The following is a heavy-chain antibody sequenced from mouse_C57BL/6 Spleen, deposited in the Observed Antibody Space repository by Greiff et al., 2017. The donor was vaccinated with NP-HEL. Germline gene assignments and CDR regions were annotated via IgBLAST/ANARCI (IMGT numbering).Heavy chain of an antibody. J-gene: IGHJ1*03. Sequence: EVKLVESGGGLVKPGGSLKLSCAASGFTFSSYAMSWVRQTPEKRLEWVATISDGGSYTYYPDNVKGRFTISRDNAKNNLYLQRSHLKSEDTAMYDCARDRTTVVSWYFDVWGTGTTVTVSS. CDR2: ISDGGSYT. V-gene: IGHV5-4*01. D-gene: IGHD1-1*01. CDR3: ARDRTTVVSWYFDV. CDR1: GFTFSSYA.